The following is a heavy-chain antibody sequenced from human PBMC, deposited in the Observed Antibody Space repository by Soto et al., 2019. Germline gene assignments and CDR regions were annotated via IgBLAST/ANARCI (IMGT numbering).Heavy chain of an antibody. CDR3: AKGRTSHFWSAYFDS. V-gene: IGHV3-30*04. CDR2: ISYDGTHK. Sequence: QVQLVESGGGVVQPGRSLRLSCAASGFTFSSYAMHWVRQAPGKGLEWVAVISYDGTHKNYTDSVKGRFTISRDTSKNTLYLQMNSLRPEDTAVYYCAKGRTSHFWSAYFDSWGQGTLITVSS. J-gene: IGHJ4*02. CDR1: GFTFSSYA. D-gene: IGHD3-3*02.